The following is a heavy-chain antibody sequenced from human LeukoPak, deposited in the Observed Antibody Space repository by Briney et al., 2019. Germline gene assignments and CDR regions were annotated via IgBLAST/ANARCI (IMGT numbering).Heavy chain of an antibody. J-gene: IGHJ4*02. V-gene: IGHV3-23*01. Sequence: GGSLRLSCAASGFTSSSYAMSWVRQSPGKGLEWVSALSGGGGSTYYAYYTDSVKGRFTISRDNSKNTLYLQMNSLRAEDTALYYCAKFYDILTSYFDYWGQGTLVTVSS. CDR2: LSGGGGST. CDR3: AKFYDILTSYFDY. CDR1: GFTSSSYA. D-gene: IGHD3-9*01.